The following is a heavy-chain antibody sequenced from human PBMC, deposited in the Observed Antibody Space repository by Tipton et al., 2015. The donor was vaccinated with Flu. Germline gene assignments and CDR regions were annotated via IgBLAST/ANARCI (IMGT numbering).Heavy chain of an antibody. CDR3: ARHTGDSVRGLIDY. J-gene: IGHJ4*02. V-gene: IGHV4-38-2*01. CDR2: IFHSGTT. Sequence: QLVQSGGGVVQPGRSLRLSCVASGFTFSQYAVHWVRQAPGKGLEWIGTIFHSGTTYYNPSLKTRLTISVDTSKNQFSLRLSSVTAADTAVYYCARHTGDSVRGLIDYWGQGTLVTVSS. D-gene: IGHD3-10*02. CDR1: GFTFSQYAV.